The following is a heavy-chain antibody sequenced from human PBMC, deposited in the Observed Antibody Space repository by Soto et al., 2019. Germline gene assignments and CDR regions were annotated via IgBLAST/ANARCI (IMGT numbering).Heavy chain of an antibody. CDR3: ARVLPNKLNHHYYGMDV. J-gene: IGHJ6*02. CDR1: GFTFSSYA. CDR2: ISYDGSNK. V-gene: IGHV3-30-3*01. Sequence: PVGSLRLSCAASGFTFSSYAMHWVRQAPGKGLEWVAVISYDGSNKYYADSVKGRFTISRDNSKNTLYLQMNSLRAEDTAVYYCARVLPNKLNHHYYGMDVWGQGTTVTVSS.